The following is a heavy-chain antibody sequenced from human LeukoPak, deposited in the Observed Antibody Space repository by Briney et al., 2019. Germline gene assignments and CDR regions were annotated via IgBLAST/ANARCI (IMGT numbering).Heavy chain of an antibody. CDR3: ARAYSGSYHYGMDV. D-gene: IGHD1-26*01. CDR2: IDWDDDK. V-gene: IGHV2-70*11. J-gene: IGHJ6*02. CDR1: GFSLSTSGMC. Sequence: SGPALVKPTQTLTLTCTFSGFSLSTSGMCVSWIRQPPGKALEWLARIDWDDDKYYSTSLKTRLTISKDTSKNQVVLTMTNKDPVDTATYYCARAYSGSYHYGMDVWGQGSTITVSS.